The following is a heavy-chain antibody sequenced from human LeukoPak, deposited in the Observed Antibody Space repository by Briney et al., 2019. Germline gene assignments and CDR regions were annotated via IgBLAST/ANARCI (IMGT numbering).Heavy chain of an antibody. D-gene: IGHD2-15*01. CDR2: LHHSGRT. V-gene: IGHV4-38-2*02. Sequence: SETLSLTCTVSGYSISSGYYCDWIRQAPRKGLEWIGSLHHSGRTYYNPSLKSRVTISLDTPEIQFSLKLTSMSAADTAVYYCARGRLDGSYYFDYWGQGALVAVSS. CDR1: GYSISSGYY. CDR3: ARGRLDGSYYFDY. J-gene: IGHJ4*02.